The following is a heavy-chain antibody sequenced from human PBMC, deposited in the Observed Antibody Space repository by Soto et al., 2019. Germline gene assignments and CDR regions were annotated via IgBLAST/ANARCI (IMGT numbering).Heavy chain of an antibody. V-gene: IGHV4-31*03. CDR1: GGSISSGGYY. Sequence: SETLSLTCTVPGGSISSGGYYWSWIRQHPGKGLEWIGYIYYSGSTYYNPSLKSRVTISVDTSKNQFSLKLSSVTAADTAVYYCARDYEGVGYYYYGMDVWGQGTTVTVSS. J-gene: IGHJ6*02. D-gene: IGHD3-3*01. CDR2: IYYSGST. CDR3: ARDYEGVGYYYYGMDV.